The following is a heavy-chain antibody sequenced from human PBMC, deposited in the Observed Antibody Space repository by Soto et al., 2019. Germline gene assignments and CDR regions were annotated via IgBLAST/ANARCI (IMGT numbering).Heavy chain of an antibody. J-gene: IGHJ6*03. CDR3: AREIDYDFWSPDLDYYMDV. D-gene: IGHD3-3*01. V-gene: IGHV3-66*01. CDR2: IYSGGST. Sequence: GGSLRLSCAASGFTVSSNYMSWVRQAPGKGLEWVSVIYSGGSTYYADSVKGRFTISRDNSKNTLYLQMNSLRAEDTAVYYCAREIDYDFWSPDLDYYMDVWGKGTTVTVSS. CDR1: GFTVSSNY.